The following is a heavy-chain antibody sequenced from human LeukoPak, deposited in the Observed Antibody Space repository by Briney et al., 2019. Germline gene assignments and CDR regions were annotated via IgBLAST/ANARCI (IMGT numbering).Heavy chain of an antibody. CDR1: GGSISSYY. CDR3: ARDYDSSGRTTDAFDI. D-gene: IGHD3-22*01. CDR2: IYTSGST. V-gene: IGHV4-4*07. J-gene: IGHJ3*02. Sequence: SETLSPTCTVSGGSISSYYWSWIRQPAGKGLEWIGRIYTSGSTNYNPSLKSRVTMSVDTSKNQFSLKLSSVTAADTAVYYCARDYDSSGRTTDAFDIWGQGTMVTVSS.